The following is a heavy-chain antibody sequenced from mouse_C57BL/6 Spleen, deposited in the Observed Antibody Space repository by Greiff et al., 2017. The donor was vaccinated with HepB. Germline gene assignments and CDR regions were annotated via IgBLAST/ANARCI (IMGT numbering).Heavy chain of an antibody. CDR2: IYPGDGDT. Sequence: QVQLQQSGPELVKPGASVKISCKASGYAFSSSWMNWVKQRPGKGLEWIGRIYPGDGDTNYNGKFKGKATLTADKSSSTAYMQLSSLTSEDSAVYFCARLRELAFDDWGQGTTLTVSS. V-gene: IGHV1-82*01. CDR1: GYAFSSSW. J-gene: IGHJ2*01. CDR3: ARLRELAFDD.